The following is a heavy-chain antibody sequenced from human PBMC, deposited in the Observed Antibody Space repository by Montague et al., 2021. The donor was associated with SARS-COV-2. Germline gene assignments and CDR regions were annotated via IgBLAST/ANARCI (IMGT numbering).Heavy chain of an antibody. CDR3: ARSYGTTWLTRGFDY. V-gene: IGHV2-70*01. CDR2: IDWDDDK. D-gene: IGHD4-23*01. Sequence: PALVKPTQTLTLTCTFSGFSLSPSGMCVSWIRQPPGKALEWLTLIDWDDDKYYSTSLKTRLTISKDTSKNQVVLTMTNMDPVDTATYYCARSYGTTWLTRGFDYWGQGTRVT. CDR1: GFSLSPSGMC. J-gene: IGHJ4*02.